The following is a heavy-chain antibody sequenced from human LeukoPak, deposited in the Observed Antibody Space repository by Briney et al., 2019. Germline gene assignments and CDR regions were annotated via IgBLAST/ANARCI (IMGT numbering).Heavy chain of an antibody. CDR3: AKESSLNH. D-gene: IGHD2-8*01. V-gene: IGHV3-53*01. CDR1: GFTVSSNY. CDR2: IYSGGST. Sequence: PGGSLRLSCAASGFTVSSNYMSWVRQAPGKGLEWVSIIYSGGSTFYADSVKGRFTISRDNSKNTLYLQMNSLRAEDTAVYYCAKESSLNHWGQGTLVTVSS. J-gene: IGHJ4*02.